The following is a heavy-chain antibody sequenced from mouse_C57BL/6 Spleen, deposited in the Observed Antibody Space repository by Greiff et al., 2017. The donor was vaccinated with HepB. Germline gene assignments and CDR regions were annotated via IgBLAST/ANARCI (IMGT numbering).Heavy chain of an antibody. Sequence: EVQRVESGGGLVKPGGSLKLSCAASGFTFSSYTMSWVRQTPEKRLEWVATISGGGGNTYYPDSVKGRFTISRDNAKNTLYRQMSSLRSEDTALYYWARDYYGSSRYFDYWGQGTTLTVSS. CDR1: GFTFSSYT. V-gene: IGHV5-9*01. CDR2: ISGGGGNT. J-gene: IGHJ2*01. D-gene: IGHD1-1*01. CDR3: ARDYYGSSRYFDY.